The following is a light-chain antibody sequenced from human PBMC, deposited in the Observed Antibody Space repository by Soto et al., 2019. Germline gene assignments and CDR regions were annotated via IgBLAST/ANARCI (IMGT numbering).Light chain of an antibody. CDR2: GNS. CDR3: QSDYSSLSRWV. CDR1: SSNIGACYD. J-gene: IGLJ3*02. Sequence: QSVLTQPPSVSVAPGQRGTISCTGISSNIGACYDVHWYQQLPGTAPKLLIYGNSNRPSGVPDRFSGSKSGSSASLAITGLQAEDEADYYCQSDYSSLSRWVFGGGIKLTVL. V-gene: IGLV1-40*01.